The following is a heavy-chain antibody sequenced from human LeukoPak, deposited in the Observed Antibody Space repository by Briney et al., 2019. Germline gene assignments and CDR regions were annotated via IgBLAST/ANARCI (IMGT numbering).Heavy chain of an antibody. V-gene: IGHV1-24*01. CDR3: AIAPSDYYDSSGYWGFDY. J-gene: IGHJ4*02. CDR1: GYTLTELS. CDR2: FDPEDGET. Sequence: ASVKVSCKVSGYTLTELSMHWVRQAPGKGLEWMGGFDPEDGETIYAQKFQGRVTMTEDTSTDTAYMELSSLRPEDTAVYYCAIAPSDYYDSSGYWGFDYWGQGTLVTVSS. D-gene: IGHD3-22*01.